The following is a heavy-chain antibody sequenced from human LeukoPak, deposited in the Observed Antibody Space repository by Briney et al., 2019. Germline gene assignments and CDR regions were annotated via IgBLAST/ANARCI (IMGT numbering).Heavy chain of an antibody. CDR2: IYYSGST. J-gene: IGHJ4*02. Sequence: KPSETLSLTCTVCGGFISSSSYYWRWIRQPPGKGLEWIGSIYYSGSTYYNPSLKSRVTISVDTSKNQFSLKLSSVTAADTAVYYCARLRLTWGVVYYFDYGGQGTLVTVSS. CDR3: ARLRLTWGVVYYFDY. D-gene: IGHD1-26*01. CDR1: GGFISSSSYY. V-gene: IGHV4-39*01.